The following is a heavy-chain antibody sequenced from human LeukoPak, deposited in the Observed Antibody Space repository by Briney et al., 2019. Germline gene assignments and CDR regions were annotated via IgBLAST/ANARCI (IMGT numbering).Heavy chain of an antibody. D-gene: IGHD2-8*02. CDR1: DFSFRTYS. CDR3: ATTKPGAPNLLDS. J-gene: IGHJ4*02. CDR2: ISSGGGVT. Sequence: QPGGSLRLSCGASDFSFRTYSMIWARQTPGTGLEWISYISSGGGVTHYAESVKGRFSISRDNAKNSLFLQMNRLKDEDTAVYFCATTKPGAPNLLDSWGQGTLVTVSS. V-gene: IGHV3-48*02.